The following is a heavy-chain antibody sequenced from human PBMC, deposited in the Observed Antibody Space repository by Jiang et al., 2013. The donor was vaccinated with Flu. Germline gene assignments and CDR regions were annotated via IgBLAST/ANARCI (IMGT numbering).Heavy chain of an antibody. J-gene: IGHJ4*02. V-gene: IGHV1-18*01. D-gene: IGHD4-17*01. CDR1: YG. CDR2: ISAYNGNT. Sequence: YGISWVRQAPGQGLEWMGWISAYNGNTNYAQKLQGRVTMTTDTSTSTAYMELRSLRSDDTAVYYCARDTATVTTELDYWGQGTLVTVSS. CDR3: ARDTATVTTELDY.